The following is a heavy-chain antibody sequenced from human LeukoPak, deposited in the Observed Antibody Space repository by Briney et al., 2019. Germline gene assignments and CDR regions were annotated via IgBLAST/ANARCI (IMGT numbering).Heavy chain of an antibody. CDR3: ARDFPPHGYSGSSR. V-gene: IGHV1-69*13. D-gene: IGHD1-26*01. Sequence: GASVKVSCKASGGTFSSYAISWVRQAPGQGLEWMGGIIPIFGTANYAQKFQGRVTITADESTSTAYMELSSLRSEDTAVYYCARDFPPHGYSGSSRWGQGTLVTVSS. CDR2: IIPIFGTA. CDR1: GGTFSSYA. J-gene: IGHJ4*02.